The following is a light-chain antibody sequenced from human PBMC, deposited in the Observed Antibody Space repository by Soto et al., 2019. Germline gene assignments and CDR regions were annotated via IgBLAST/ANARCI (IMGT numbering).Light chain of an antibody. CDR3: QQYNNWPPVT. CDR2: GAS. Sequence: EIVMTQSPATLSVSPGERATLSCRASQSVSSNLAWYQQKPGQAPRLLIYGASTRATGIPARFSGSGSGTEFTLTISSLQSEDFAIYYCQQYNNWPPVTFGPGTKVDIK. CDR1: QSVSSN. J-gene: IGKJ3*01. V-gene: IGKV3-15*01.